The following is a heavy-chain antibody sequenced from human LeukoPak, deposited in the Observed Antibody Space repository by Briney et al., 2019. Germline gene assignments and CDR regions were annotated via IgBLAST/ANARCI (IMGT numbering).Heavy chain of an antibody. V-gene: IGHV4-34*01. CDR3: ARGRSWYNY. CDR1: GGSFSGYH. CDR2: INHSGST. D-gene: IGHD6-13*01. Sequence: PSQSLSLTCAVYGGSFSGYHWSWIRQPPGKGLEWIGEINHSGSTNYNPSLKSRVTISVDTSKNQFSLKLSSVTAADTAVYYCARGRSWYNYWGQGTLVTVSS. J-gene: IGHJ4*02.